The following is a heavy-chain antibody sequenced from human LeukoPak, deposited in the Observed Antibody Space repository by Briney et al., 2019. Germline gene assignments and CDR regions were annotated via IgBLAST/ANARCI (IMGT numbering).Heavy chain of an antibody. CDR1: GGPISSYY. V-gene: IGHV4-59*08. CDR3: ARHRYYDSSGHHGAFDI. J-gene: IGHJ3*02. Sequence: PSETLSLTCTVSGGPISSYYWSWIRQPPGKGLEWIGYIYYSGSTNYNPSLKSRVTISVDTSKNQFSLKLSSVTAADTAVYYCARHRYYDSSGHHGAFDIWGQGTMVTVSS. D-gene: IGHD3-22*01. CDR2: IYYSGST.